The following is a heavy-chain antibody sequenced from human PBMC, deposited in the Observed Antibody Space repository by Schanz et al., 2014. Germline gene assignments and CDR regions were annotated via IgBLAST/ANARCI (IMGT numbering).Heavy chain of an antibody. J-gene: IGHJ4*02. Sequence: QVQLVESGGGLVQPGGSLRLSCGASGFTFSAHAMNWVRQAPGKGLDWVAVISYDGRNEDYADSVKGRFTISRDNSKNTLYLQMNSLRAEDTAVYYCARPIYDLWSGSFDYWGQGTLVTVSS. V-gene: IGHV3-30*04. CDR1: GFTFSAHA. CDR2: ISYDGRNE. CDR3: ARPIYDLWSGSFDY. D-gene: IGHD3-3*01.